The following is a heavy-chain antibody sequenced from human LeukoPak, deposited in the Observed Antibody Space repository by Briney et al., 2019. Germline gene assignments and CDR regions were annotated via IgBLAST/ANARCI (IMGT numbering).Heavy chain of an antibody. CDR1: GYTFTGYY. D-gene: IGHD2-2*02. V-gene: IGHV1-69*13. Sequence: SVKVSCKASGYTFTGYYMHWVRQAPGQGLEWMGGIIPIFGTANYAQKFQGRVTITADESTSTAYMELSSLRSEDTAVYYCARGIRYCSSTSCYTFDIWGQGTMVTVSS. CDR2: IIPIFGTA. J-gene: IGHJ3*02. CDR3: ARGIRYCSSTSCYTFDI.